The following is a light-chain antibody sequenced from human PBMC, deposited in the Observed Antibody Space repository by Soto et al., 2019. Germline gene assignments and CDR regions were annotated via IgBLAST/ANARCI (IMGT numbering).Light chain of an antibody. Sequence: QPVLTQPHSASGTPGQRVTISCSGSSSNIGTSSVHWFQQLPGTAPKLLISTTNQRPSGVPERFSGSKSGTSASLVISGLQSEDEADYYCAAWDDSLNGHVFGTGTKVTVL. V-gene: IGLV1-44*01. J-gene: IGLJ1*01. CDR2: TTN. CDR3: AAWDDSLNGHV. CDR1: SSNIGTSS.